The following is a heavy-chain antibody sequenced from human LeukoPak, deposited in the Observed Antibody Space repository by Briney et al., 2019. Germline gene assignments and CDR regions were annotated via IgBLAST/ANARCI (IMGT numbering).Heavy chain of an antibody. J-gene: IGHJ5*02. CDR3: ARGPWRFPSSSSEYWFDP. CDR2: IKQDGSEK. CDR1: GFTFSSYW. Sequence: GGSLRLSCAASGFTFSSYWMSWVRQAPGKGLELVANIKQDGSEKYYVDSVKGRFTISRDNAKNSLYLQMNSLRAEDTAVYYCARGPWRFPSSSSEYWFDPWGQGTLVTVSS. D-gene: IGHD6-13*01. V-gene: IGHV3-7*01.